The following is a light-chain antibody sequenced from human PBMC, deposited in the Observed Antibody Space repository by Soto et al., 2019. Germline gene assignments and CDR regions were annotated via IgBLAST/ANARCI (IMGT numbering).Light chain of an antibody. V-gene: IGKV3-20*01. J-gene: IGKJ4*01. CDR3: QQYDTAALT. CDR1: QSVSSNY. CDR2: GAF. Sequence: EVVLTQSPGTLSLSPGERATLSCRASQSVSSNYLAWYQQKPGRAPRLLIFGAFFRATGIPDIFSGSASGTDFTLTISGLEPEDFAVYYCQQYDTAALTFGGGTRVEI.